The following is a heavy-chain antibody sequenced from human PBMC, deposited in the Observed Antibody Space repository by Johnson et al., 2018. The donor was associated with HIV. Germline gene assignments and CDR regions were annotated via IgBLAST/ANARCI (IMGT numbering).Heavy chain of an antibody. CDR2: INSDGGST. CDR3: AREGPSERAGFDI. V-gene: IGHV3-74*01. Sequence: EVQLVESGGSVVRPGGSQRLSCAVSGFTFNTYWMHWVRQAPGKGLVWVARINSDGGSTSYVDSVKGRFTISRDNARNTLYLQMNSLRADDTAVYYCAREGPSERAGFDIWGQGTMVTVSS. J-gene: IGHJ3*02. CDR1: GFTFNTYW.